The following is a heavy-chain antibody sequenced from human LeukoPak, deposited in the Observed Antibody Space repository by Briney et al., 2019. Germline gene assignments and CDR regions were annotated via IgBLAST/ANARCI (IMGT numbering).Heavy chain of an antibody. CDR3: ARARSCSSTSCSYFDY. CDR2: IIPIFGTA. J-gene: IGHJ4*02. V-gene: IGHV1-69*05. D-gene: IGHD2-2*01. CDR1: GGTFSSYA. Sequence: SVKVSCKASGGTFSSYAISWVRQAPGQGLEWMGGIIPIFGTANYAQKFQGRVTITTDESTSTAYMELSSLRSEDTAVYYCARARSCSSTSCSYFDYWGQGTLVTVSS.